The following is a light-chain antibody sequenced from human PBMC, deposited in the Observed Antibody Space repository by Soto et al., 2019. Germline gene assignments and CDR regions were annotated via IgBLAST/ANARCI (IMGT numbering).Light chain of an antibody. CDR3: QHMRT. CDR1: QTISSW. Sequence: DIPMTQSPSTLSGSVGDRVTITCRASQTISSWLAWYQQKPGKAPKFLIYDASTLESGVPSRFSGSGFGTEFSLTISSLQPDDFGSYYCQHMRTFGQGTKVEMK. V-gene: IGKV1-5*01. J-gene: IGKJ1*01. CDR2: DAS.